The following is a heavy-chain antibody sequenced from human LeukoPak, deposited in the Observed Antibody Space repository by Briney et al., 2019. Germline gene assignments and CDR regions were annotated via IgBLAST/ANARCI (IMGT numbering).Heavy chain of an antibody. CDR2: INHSGST. CDR3: ASCSGNCYSFDP. D-gene: IGHD2-21*01. Sequence: SETLSLACAVYGGSFSGYYWSWIRQPPGKGLEWIGEINHSGSTNYNPSPKSRVTISVDTSQNQFSLKLSSVTAADTAVYYCASCSGNCYSFDPWGQGTLVTVSS. V-gene: IGHV4-34*01. J-gene: IGHJ5*02. CDR1: GGSFSGYY.